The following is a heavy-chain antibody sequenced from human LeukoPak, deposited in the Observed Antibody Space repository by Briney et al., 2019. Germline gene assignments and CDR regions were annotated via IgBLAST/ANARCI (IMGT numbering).Heavy chain of an antibody. J-gene: IGHJ4*02. CDR1: GGSFSGYY. V-gene: IGHV4-34*01. CDR2: INHSGST. D-gene: IGHD3-9*01. Sequence: SETLSLTCAVYGGSFSGYYWGWIRQPPGKGLEWIGEINHSGSTNYNPSLKSRVTISVDTSKNQFSLKLSSVTAADTAVYYCARPYDRVVARYFAYWGQGTLVSVSS. CDR3: ARPYDRVVARYFAY.